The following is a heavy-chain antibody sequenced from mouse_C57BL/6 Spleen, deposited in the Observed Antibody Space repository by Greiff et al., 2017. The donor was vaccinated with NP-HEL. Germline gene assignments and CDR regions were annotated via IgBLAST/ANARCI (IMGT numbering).Heavy chain of an antibody. V-gene: IGHV5-9*01. D-gene: IGHD1-1*01. CDR1: GFTFSSYT. CDR2: ISGGGGNT. J-gene: IGHJ4*01. CDR3: AREIYYYGSDYAMDY. Sequence: EVQLVESGGGLVKPGGSLKLSCAASGFTFSSYTMSWVRQTPEKRLEWVATISGGGGNTYYPDSVKGRFTISRDNAKNTLYLQVSSLRSEDTALYYCAREIYYYGSDYAMDYWGQGTSVTVSS.